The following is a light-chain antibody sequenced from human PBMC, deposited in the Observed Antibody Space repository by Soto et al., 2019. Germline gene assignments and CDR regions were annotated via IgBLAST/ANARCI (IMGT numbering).Light chain of an antibody. CDR3: QQYNNWPRT. J-gene: IGKJ1*01. CDR2: GAS. CDR1: QSVSNY. Sequence: EIFMTQSPATLSVSPGERATLSCRASQSVSNYLAWYQQIPGQPPRLLIYGASTRATGIPARFSGSGSGTEFTLTISSLQSEDFAVYYCQQYNNWPRTFGQGTKVDI. V-gene: IGKV3-15*01.